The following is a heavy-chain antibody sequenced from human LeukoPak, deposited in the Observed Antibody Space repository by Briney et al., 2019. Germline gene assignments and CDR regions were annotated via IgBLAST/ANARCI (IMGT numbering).Heavy chain of an antibody. CDR1: GFTFSSYA. CDR3: ATRQSHDYGDYPAFDY. Sequence: PGGSLRLSCAASGFTFSSYAMSWVRQAPGKGLEWVSAISGSGGSTYYADSVKGRFTISRDNSKNTLYLQMNSLRAEDTAVYYCATRQSHDYGDYPAFDYWGQGTLVTVSS. D-gene: IGHD4-17*01. CDR2: ISGSGGST. J-gene: IGHJ4*02. V-gene: IGHV3-23*01.